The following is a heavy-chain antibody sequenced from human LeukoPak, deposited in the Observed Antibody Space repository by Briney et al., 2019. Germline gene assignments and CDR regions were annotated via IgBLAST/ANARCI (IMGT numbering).Heavy chain of an antibody. CDR2: IHYSGST. J-gene: IGHJ5*02. CDR3: ARLGFGDLDP. V-gene: IGHV4-59*08. D-gene: IGHD3-10*01. Sequence: SETLSPTCTVSGGSISSYYWSWVRQPPGKGGEWIGYIHYSGSTNYNPSLKSRVTISVDTSKNQFSLKLSSVTAADTAVYYCARLGFGDLDPWGQGTLVTVSS. CDR1: GGSISSYY.